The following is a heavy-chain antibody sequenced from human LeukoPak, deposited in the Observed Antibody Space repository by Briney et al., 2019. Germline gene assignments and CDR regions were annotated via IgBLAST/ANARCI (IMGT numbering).Heavy chain of an antibody. CDR2: IIPIFGTA. J-gene: IGHJ6*02. Sequence: SVKVSCKASVGTFSIYAISWVRRAPGQGLEWMGGIIPIFGTANYAQKFQGRVTITADESTSTAYMELSSLRSEDTAVYYCARRYCSSTSCYGPYYGMDVWGQGTTVTVSS. CDR3: ARRYCSSTSCYGPYYGMDV. V-gene: IGHV1-69*13. CDR1: VGTFSIYA. D-gene: IGHD2-2*01.